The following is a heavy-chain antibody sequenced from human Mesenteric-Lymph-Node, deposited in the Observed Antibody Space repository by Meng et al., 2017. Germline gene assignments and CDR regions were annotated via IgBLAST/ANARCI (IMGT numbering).Heavy chain of an antibody. V-gene: IGHV3-7*01. J-gene: IGHJ3*02. CDR2: IIQDGSEK. CDR3: ARAVLVGATNHAFDI. D-gene: IGHD1-26*01. CDR1: GFTFSSYW. Sequence: GGSLRLSCEVSGFTFSSYWMGWVRQSPGEGLEWVANIIQDGSEKHYVDSVKGRFTISRDNAKNSLYLQMNSLRAEDTAVYYCARAVLVGATNHAFDIWGQGTMVTVSS.